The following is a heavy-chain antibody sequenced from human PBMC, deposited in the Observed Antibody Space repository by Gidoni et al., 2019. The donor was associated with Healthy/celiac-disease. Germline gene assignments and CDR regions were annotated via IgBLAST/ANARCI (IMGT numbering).Heavy chain of an antibody. Sequence: EVQLVESGGGLVQPGGSLRLPCAASGFTFRSYWMHWVRKAPGKGLVWVSRINSDGRSTSYADSVKGRFTIARDNAKNTLYLQMNSLRAEDTAVYYCARGWAVAGQRGLDYWGQGTLVTVSS. D-gene: IGHD6-19*01. V-gene: IGHV3-74*01. CDR1: GFTFRSYW. CDR2: INSDGRST. CDR3: ARGWAVAGQRGLDY. J-gene: IGHJ4*02.